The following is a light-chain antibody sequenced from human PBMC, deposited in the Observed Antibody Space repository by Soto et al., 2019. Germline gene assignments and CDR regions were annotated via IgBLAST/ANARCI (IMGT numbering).Light chain of an antibody. V-gene: IGKV3-11*01. J-gene: IGKJ5*01. CDR3: QPPSKWPPIT. CDR1: QSISNY. Sequence: LTQSPATLSLSPGERATLSRRASQSISNYVAWYQQKHGQARRLLIYDACDRATGMTGRFSGSGSGTDFTLTISRLDPEDFAVYYCQPPSKWPPITFGEGTRLEIK. CDR2: DAC.